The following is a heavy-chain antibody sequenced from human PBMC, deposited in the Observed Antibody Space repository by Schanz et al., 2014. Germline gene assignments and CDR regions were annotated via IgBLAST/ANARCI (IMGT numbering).Heavy chain of an antibody. CDR1: GFTVSSNH. CDR2: IYSGIGA. V-gene: IGHV3-66*01. Sequence: EGQLAESGGGLVQPGGSLRLSCAVSGFTVSSNHMSWVRQAPGKGLEWVSVIYSGIGAYYADSVKDRFTVSRDNSKKTVYLQMNRLRAEDTAVYYCARVHHYDPSGWGYFDYWGQGTLVTVSS. J-gene: IGHJ4*02. CDR3: ARVHHYDPSGWGYFDY. D-gene: IGHD3-22*01.